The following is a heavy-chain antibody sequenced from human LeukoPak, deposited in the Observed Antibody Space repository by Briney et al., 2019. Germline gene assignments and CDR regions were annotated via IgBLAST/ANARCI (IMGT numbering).Heavy chain of an antibody. J-gene: IGHJ4*02. D-gene: IGHD3-10*01. V-gene: IGHV4-39*01. CDR2: IYYTGGT. CDR1: GGSITTSSYY. Sequence: SETLSLTRSVSGGSITTSSYYWGWTRQPPEKGLEWIGSIYYTGGTFYSPSLKSRVTISVDTSKNQLSLKLTSVTAADTAVYYCASVRRYYGSGSYYDFDYWGQGTLVTVSS. CDR3: ASVRRYYGSGSYYDFDY.